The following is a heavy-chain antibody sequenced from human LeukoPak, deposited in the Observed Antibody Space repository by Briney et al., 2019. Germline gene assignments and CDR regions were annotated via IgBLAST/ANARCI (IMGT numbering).Heavy chain of an antibody. CDR2: ISWNSDTM. J-gene: IGHJ4*02. V-gene: IGHV3-9*01. CDR3: AKDISESRGYNYGGFDY. CDR1: GFTFDDFA. Sequence: GGSLRLSCTGSGFTFDDFAIHWVRQAPGKGLEWVSGISWNSDTMDYADSVKGRFTISRDNAKNSLYLQMNSLRAEDTAFYYCAKDISESRGYNYGGFDYWGQGTLVTSPQ. D-gene: IGHD5-12*01.